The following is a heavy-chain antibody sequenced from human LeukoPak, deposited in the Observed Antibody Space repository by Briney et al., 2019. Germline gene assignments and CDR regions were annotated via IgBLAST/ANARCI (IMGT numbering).Heavy chain of an antibody. CDR2: IYHSGST. CDR3: ARGGLGSSSSGQDFDY. D-gene: IGHD6-6*01. V-gene: IGHV4-38-2*02. CDR1: GYSISSGYY. J-gene: IGHJ4*02. Sequence: SETLSLTCTVSGYSISSGYYWGWIRQPPGKGLEWIGSIYHSGSTYYNPSLKSRVTISVDTSKNQFSLKLSSVTAADTAVYYCARGGLGSSSSGQDFDYWGQGTLVTVSS.